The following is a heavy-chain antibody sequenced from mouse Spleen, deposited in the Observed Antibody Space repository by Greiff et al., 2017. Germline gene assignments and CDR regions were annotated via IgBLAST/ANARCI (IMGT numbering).Heavy chain of an antibody. J-gene: IGHJ2*01. CDR3: ARNSYYSPYYFDY. CDR2: IDPSDSYT. CDR1: GYTFTSYW. D-gene: IGHD2-12*01. Sequence: VQLQQPGAELVMPGASVKLSCKASGYTFTSYWMHWVKQRPGQGLEWIGEIDPSDSYTNYNQKFKGKATLTVDKSSSTAYMQLSSLTSEDSAVYYCARNSYYSPYYFDYWGQGATLTVSS. V-gene: IGHV1-69*01.